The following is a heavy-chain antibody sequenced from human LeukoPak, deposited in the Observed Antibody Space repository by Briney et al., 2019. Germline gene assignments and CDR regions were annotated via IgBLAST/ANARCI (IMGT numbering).Heavy chain of an antibody. CDR2: ISGSGGST. V-gene: IGHV3-23*01. CDR1: GFTFSSYA. D-gene: IGHD3-10*01. Sequence: PGGSLRLYCAASGFTFSSYAMNWVRQAPGKGLEWVSAISGSGGSTYYADSVKGRFTISRDNAKNSLYLQMNRLRAEDTAVYYCARERELLWFGELLYYFDYWGQGTLVTVSS. CDR3: ARERELLWFGELLYYFDY. J-gene: IGHJ4*02.